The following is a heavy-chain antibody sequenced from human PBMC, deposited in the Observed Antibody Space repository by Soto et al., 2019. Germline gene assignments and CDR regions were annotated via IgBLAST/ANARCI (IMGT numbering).Heavy chain of an antibody. CDR3: VREGGDLRGSGVFDY. CDR2: ISRGGSSI. V-gene: IGHV3-48*01. D-gene: IGHD6-19*01. CDR1: GFTFSFYT. Sequence: XGSLRLSCAASGFTFSFYTMNWVRQTPGKGLEWLAYISRGGSSIYYADSVKGRFTVSRDNANNSLSLQLNSLRREDTAVYYCVREGGDLRGSGVFDYWGQGTLVTVSS. J-gene: IGHJ4*02.